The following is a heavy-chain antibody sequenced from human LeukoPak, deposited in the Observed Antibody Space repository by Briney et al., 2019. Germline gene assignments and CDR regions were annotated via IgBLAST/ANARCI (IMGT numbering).Heavy chain of an antibody. CDR3: ARGAIPVALHWFDP. D-gene: IGHD2-21*01. Sequence: GASVKVSCKASGYTFTSYYMHWVRQAPGQGLEWMGWINPNSGGTNYAQKFQGRVTMTRDTSISTAYMELSRLRSDDTAVYYCARGAIPVALHWFDPWGQGILVTVSS. J-gene: IGHJ5*02. V-gene: IGHV1-2*02. CDR1: GYTFTSYY. CDR2: INPNSGGT.